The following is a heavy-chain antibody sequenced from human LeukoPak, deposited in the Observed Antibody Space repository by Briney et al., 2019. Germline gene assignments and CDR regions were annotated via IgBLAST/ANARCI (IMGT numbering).Heavy chain of an antibody. V-gene: IGHV4-31*03. Sequence: SQTLSLTCTVSGGSISSGGYYWSWIRQHPGKGLEWIGYIYYSGSTYYNPSLKSRVTISVDTSKNQFSLKLSSVIAADTAVYYCARGAYYYGSGSYQSPNWFDPWGQGTLVTVSS. CDR3: ARGAYYYGSGSYQSPNWFDP. J-gene: IGHJ5*02. CDR1: GGSISSGGYY. CDR2: IYYSGST. D-gene: IGHD3-10*01.